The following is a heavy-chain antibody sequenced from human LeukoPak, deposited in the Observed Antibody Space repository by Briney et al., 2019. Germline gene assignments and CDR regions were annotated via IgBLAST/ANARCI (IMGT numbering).Heavy chain of an antibody. CDR3: ARDVCSGGSCYSGGVY. Sequence: GGSLRPSCAASGFTFSDYYMSWIRQAPGKRLEWVSYISSSGSTIYYADSVKGRFTISRDNAKNSLYLQRNSLRAEDTAVYYCARDVCSGGSCYSGGVYWGQGTLVTVSS. J-gene: IGHJ4*02. CDR1: GFTFSDYY. D-gene: IGHD2-15*01. CDR2: ISSSGSTI. V-gene: IGHV3-11*04.